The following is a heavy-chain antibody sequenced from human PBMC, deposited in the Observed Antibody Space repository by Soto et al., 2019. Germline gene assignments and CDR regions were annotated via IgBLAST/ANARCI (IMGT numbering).Heavy chain of an antibody. CDR3: ARDRGSGSYYPT. D-gene: IGHD3-10*01. V-gene: IGHV4-30-2*01. J-gene: IGHJ5*02. CDR2: MYDTGST. CDR1: GASMSSGVYS. Sequence: QLQLQESGSGLVKPSQTLSLTCTVFGASMSSGVYSWSWIRQPPGKGLEWIGYMYDTGSTYYNPSLKPRVTISVDMSKNHFSLNLASVTAADTAVYYCARDRGSGSYYPTWGQGILVTVSS.